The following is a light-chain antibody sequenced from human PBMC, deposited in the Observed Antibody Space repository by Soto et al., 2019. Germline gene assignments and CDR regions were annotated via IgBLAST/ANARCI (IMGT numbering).Light chain of an antibody. Sequence: EIVLTQSPGTLSLSPGESATLSCRASQSVSSSYFAWYQQKPGQAPRLLIYGASSRATGIPDRFSGSGSGTDFTLIISRLEPEDFALYYGQQYGRSTLTFGRGTKVAXK. V-gene: IGKV3-20*01. CDR3: QQYGRSTLT. J-gene: IGKJ4*01. CDR2: GAS. CDR1: QSVSSSY.